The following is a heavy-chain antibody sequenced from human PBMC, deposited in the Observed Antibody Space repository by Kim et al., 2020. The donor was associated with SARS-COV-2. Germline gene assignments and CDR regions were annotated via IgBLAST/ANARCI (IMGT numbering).Heavy chain of an antibody. D-gene: IGHD3-9*01. Sequence: GGSLRLSCAASGFTFSSYAMHWVRQAPGKGLEWVAVISYDGSNKYYADSVKGRFTISRDNSKNTLYLQMNSLRAEDTAVYYCASWNYDITKKPDAFDIWGQGTMVTVSS. J-gene: IGHJ3*02. V-gene: IGHV3-30*04. CDR1: GFTFSSYA. CDR3: ASWNYDITKKPDAFDI. CDR2: ISYDGSNK.